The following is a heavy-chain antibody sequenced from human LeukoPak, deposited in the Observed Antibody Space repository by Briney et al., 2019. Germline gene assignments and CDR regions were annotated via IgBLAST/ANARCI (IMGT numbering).Heavy chain of an antibody. J-gene: IGHJ1*01. D-gene: IGHD3-10*01. CDR2: LEPEDGET. CDR1: GYTLTELS. Sequence: ASVKVSCKVSGYTLTELSMHWVRQAPGKGLEWMGGLEPEDGETIYAQKFQGRVTMTEDTSTDTAYMELSSLRSEDTAVYYCATPGSGSYYPSWVYQHWGQGTLVTVSS. V-gene: IGHV1-24*01. CDR3: ATPGSGSYYPSWVYQH.